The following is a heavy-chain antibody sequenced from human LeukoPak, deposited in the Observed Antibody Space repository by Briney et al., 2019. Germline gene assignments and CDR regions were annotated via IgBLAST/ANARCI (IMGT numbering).Heavy chain of an antibody. V-gene: IGHV1-24*01. CDR1: GYTLTELS. CDR3: AAFDLIAVAGHFDY. D-gene: IGHD6-19*01. Sequence: GASVKVSCKVSGYTLTELSMHWVRQAPGKGLEWMGGFDPEDGEAIYAQKFQGRVTMTEDTSTDTAYMELSSLRSEDTAVYYCAAFDLIAVAGHFDYWGQGTLVTVSS. CDR2: FDPEDGEA. J-gene: IGHJ4*02.